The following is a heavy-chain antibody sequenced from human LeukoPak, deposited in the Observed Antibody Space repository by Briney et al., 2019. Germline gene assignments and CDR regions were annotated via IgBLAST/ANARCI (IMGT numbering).Heavy chain of an antibody. D-gene: IGHD4-17*01. CDR1: GFTFSSYG. CDR3: ARDTEPYGEHDY. V-gene: IGHV3-30*03. J-gene: IGHJ4*02. CDR2: ISYDGSNK. Sequence: GRSLRLSCAASGFTFSSYGMHWVRQAPGKGLEWVAVISYDGSNKYYADSVKGRFTISRDNSKNTLYLQMNSLRAEDTAVYYCARDTEPYGEHDYWGQGTLVTVSS.